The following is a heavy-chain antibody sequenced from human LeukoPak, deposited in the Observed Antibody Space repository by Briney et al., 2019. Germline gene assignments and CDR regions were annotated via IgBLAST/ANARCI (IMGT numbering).Heavy chain of an antibody. CDR3: AKADVLRYFAWLNSAYYFDY. CDR2: ISGSGGST. V-gene: IGHV3-23*01. CDR1: GFTFSSYA. J-gene: IGHJ4*02. D-gene: IGHD3-9*01. Sequence: GGSLRLSCAASGFTFSSYAMSWVRQAPGKGLEWVSAISGSGGSTYYADSVKGRFTISRDNSKNTLYLQMNSLRAEDTAVYYCAKADVLRYFAWLNSAYYFDYWGQGTLVTVSS.